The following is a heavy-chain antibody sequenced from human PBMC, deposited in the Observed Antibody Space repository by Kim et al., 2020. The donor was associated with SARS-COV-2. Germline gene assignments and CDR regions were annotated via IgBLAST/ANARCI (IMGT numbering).Heavy chain of an antibody. Sequence: GGSLRLSCAASGFTFSDYYMSWIRQAPGKGLEWVSYISSSSSYTNYADSVKGRFTISRDNAKNSLYLQMNSLRAEDTAVYYCARDLSSSWYYYYYYGMDVWGQGTTVTVSS. CDR3: ARDLSSSWYYYYYYGMDV. D-gene: IGHD6-13*01. V-gene: IGHV3-11*05. CDR1: GFTFSDYY. CDR2: ISSSSSYT. J-gene: IGHJ6*02.